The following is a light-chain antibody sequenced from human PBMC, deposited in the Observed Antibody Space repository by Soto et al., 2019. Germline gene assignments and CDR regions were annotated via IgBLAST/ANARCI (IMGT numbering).Light chain of an antibody. CDR3: QQYGSSPT. Sequence: EILFTQSPGTLSFSPREKNKLSRRASQSVSSSYLAWYQQKPGQAPRLLIYGASSRATGIPDRFSGSGSGTDFTLTISRLEPEDFAVYYCQQYGSSPTFGQGTKV. J-gene: IGKJ1*01. V-gene: IGKV3-20*01. CDR1: QSVSSSY. CDR2: GAS.